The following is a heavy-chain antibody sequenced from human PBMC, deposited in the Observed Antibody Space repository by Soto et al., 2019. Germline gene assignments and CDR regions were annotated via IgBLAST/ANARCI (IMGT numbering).Heavy chain of an antibody. D-gene: IGHD3-9*01. Sequence: SETLSLTCTVSGGSISSYYWSWIRQPPGKGLEWIGYIYYSGSTNYNPSLKSRVTTSVDTSKNQFSLKLSSVTAADTAVYYCARALILTGYYIHDAFDIWGQGTMVTVSS. CDR1: GGSISSYY. V-gene: IGHV4-59*01. CDR3: ARALILTGYYIHDAFDI. CDR2: IYYSGST. J-gene: IGHJ3*02.